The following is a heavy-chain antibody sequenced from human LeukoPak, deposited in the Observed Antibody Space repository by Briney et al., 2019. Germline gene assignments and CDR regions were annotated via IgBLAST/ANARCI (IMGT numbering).Heavy chain of an antibody. CDR3: ARDALRDYYYYYMDV. V-gene: IGHV3-48*01. J-gene: IGHJ6*03. CDR1: GFTFSSYS. CDR2: ISSSSSTI. Sequence: GGSLRLSCAASGFTFSSYSMNWVRQAPGKGLEWVSYISSSSSTIYYADSVKGRFTISRDNAKNSLYLQMNSLRAEDTAVYYSARDALRDYYYYYMDVWGKGTTVTVSS. D-gene: IGHD5-12*01.